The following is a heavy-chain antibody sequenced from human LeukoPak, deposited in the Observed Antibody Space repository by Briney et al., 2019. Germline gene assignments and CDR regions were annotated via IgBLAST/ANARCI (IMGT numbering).Heavy chain of an antibody. Sequence: GASVKVSCKASGGNFSIYAISWVRQAPGQGLEWMGGIIPIFGTANYAQKFQGRVTITADESASTAYMELSSLRSEDTAVYYCATTLGYLFDYWGPGTLVTVSS. J-gene: IGHJ4*02. CDR3: ATTLGYLFDY. CDR2: IIPIFGTA. D-gene: IGHD1-7*01. CDR1: GGNFSIYA. V-gene: IGHV1-69*13.